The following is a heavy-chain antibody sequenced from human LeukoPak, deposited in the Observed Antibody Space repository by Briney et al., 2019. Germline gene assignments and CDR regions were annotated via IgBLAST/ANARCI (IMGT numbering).Heavy chain of an antibody. J-gene: IGHJ4*02. V-gene: IGHV1-69*05. CDR1: GGTFSSYA. CDR3: ARDARWDYYYDSSGYYSIFDY. CDR2: IIPIFGTA. Sequence: SVKVSCKASGGTFSSYAISWVRQAPGQGLEWMGGIIPIFGTANYAQKLQGRVTMTTDTSTSTAYMELRSLRSDDTAVYYCARDARWDYYYDSSGYYSIFDYWGQGTLVTVSS. D-gene: IGHD3-22*01.